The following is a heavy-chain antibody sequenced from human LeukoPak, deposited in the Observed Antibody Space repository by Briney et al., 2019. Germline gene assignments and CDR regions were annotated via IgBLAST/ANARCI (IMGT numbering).Heavy chain of an antibody. CDR2: IYPGDSDT. D-gene: IGHD2-15*01. CDR3: ARNGGYCSGGSCYSGGFDY. Sequence: GASLQISCKGSGYSFTSYWIGWVRQMPGKGLEWMGIIYPGDSDTRYSPSFQGQVTISADKSSSTAYLQWSSLKASDTAMYYCARNGGYCSGGSCYSGGFDYWGQGTLVTVSS. V-gene: IGHV5-51*01. CDR1: GYSFTSYW. J-gene: IGHJ4*02.